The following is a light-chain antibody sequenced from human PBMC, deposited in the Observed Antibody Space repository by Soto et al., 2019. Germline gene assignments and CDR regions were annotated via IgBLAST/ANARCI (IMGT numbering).Light chain of an antibody. CDR1: QDIRGA. V-gene: IGKV1-13*02. Sequence: AIQLTQSPSSLYASVGDRVTITCRASQDIRGALAWYQQKPGKPPKLLMFDVSSLQSGVPSSFSGSGSGTDFALTISSLQPEDFATYYCQQFNAFPNTFGQATRLEIK. J-gene: IGKJ5*01. CDR3: QQFNAFPNT. CDR2: DVS.